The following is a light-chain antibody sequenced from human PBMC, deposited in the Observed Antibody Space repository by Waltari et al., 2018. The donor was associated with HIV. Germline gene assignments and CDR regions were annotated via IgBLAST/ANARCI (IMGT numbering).Light chain of an antibody. CDR3: QQYNKWPWT. J-gene: IGKJ1*01. Sequence: EIVMTQSPATLSVSPGERATLSCTAGQSVSNTVAWFQQRPGQAPRLLISGAYTRATDVSARFRGSGSGTEFTLTISSLQSEDFAIYYCQQYNKWPWTFGQGTKVEIK. V-gene: IGKV3-15*01. CDR2: GAY. CDR1: QSVSNT.